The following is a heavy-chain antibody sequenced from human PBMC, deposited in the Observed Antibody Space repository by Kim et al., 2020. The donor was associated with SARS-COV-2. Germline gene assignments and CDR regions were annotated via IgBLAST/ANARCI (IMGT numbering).Heavy chain of an antibody. V-gene: IGHV1-3*01. Sequence: QGRVTITRDTSASTAYMELSSLRSEDTAVYYCARGGITMVRGVDYYGMDVWGQGTTVTVSS. D-gene: IGHD3-10*01. J-gene: IGHJ6*02. CDR3: ARGGITMVRGVDYYGMDV.